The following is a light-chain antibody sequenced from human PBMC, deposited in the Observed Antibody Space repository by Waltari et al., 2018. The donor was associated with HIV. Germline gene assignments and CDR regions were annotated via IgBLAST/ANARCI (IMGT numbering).Light chain of an antibody. CDR2: GNS. CDR1: SPTIGAPSA. J-gene: IGLJ3*02. Sequence: QSVLPQPPSVSGAPGQRVTIPCTGSSPTIGAPSAVPWYQQFPGTAPKLLIYGNSNRPSGVPDRFSGSRSGTSASLAISGLQAEDEAHYYCQSFDSSLGGWVFGGGTKLTVL. V-gene: IGLV1-40*01. CDR3: QSFDSSLGGWV.